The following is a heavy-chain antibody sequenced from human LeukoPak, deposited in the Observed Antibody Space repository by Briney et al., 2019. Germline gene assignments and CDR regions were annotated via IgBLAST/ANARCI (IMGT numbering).Heavy chain of an antibody. V-gene: IGHV5-51*01. D-gene: IGHD2-15*01. CDR2: RNPADSVT. J-gene: IGHJ4*02. CDR1: GYSFSSHG. Sequence: GESLKISCEASGYSFSSHGIVCVRQMPGKGLEWMGIRNPADSVTIYSPSFQGQVTISADKSITTAYLQWSSLKASDTAMYYCARRYCSGGTCYYFDYWGQGALVTVSS. CDR3: ARRYCSGGTCYYFDY.